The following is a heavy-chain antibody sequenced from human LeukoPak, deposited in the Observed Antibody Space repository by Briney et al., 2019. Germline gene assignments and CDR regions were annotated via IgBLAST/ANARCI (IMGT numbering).Heavy chain of an antibody. CDR1: GGSFSSVNNY. D-gene: IGHD3-10*01. CDR2: IYTSGST. J-gene: IGHJ4*02. Sequence: SETLSLTCTVSGGSFSSVNNYWSWIRQPAGKGLEWIGRIYTSGSTNYNPSLKSRVTISVDTSKNQFSLKLSSVTAADTAVYYCAREILWFGGLGDWGQGTLVTVSS. V-gene: IGHV4-61*02. CDR3: AREILWFGGLGD.